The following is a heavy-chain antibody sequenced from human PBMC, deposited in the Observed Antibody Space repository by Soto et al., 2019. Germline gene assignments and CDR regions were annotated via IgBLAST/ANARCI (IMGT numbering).Heavy chain of an antibody. Sequence: PGGSLRLSCAASGFTFSSYGMHWVRQAPGKGLEWVAVISYDGSNKYYADSVKGRFTISRDNSKNTLYLQMNSLRAEDTAVYYCAKDHKGLFSSLYVWGQGTTVTVS. CDR2: ISYDGSNK. CDR3: AKDHKGLFSSLYV. J-gene: IGHJ6*02. CDR1: GFTFSSYG. D-gene: IGHD6-13*01. V-gene: IGHV3-30*18.